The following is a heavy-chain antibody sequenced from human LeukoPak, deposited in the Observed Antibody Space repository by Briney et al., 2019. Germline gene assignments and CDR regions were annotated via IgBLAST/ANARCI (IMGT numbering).Heavy chain of an antibody. V-gene: IGHV1-18*01. CDR3: AREPRDSFYFDY. D-gene: IGHD2-15*01. J-gene: IGHJ4*02. CDR1: GYTFTSYG. Sequence: GASVKVSCKASGYTFTSYGISWVRQAPGQGLEWMGWISAYNGNTNYAQKLQGRVTMTRDASTSTVYMELNSLRSEDTAVYYCAREPRDSFYFDYWGQGTLVTVSS. CDR2: ISAYNGNT.